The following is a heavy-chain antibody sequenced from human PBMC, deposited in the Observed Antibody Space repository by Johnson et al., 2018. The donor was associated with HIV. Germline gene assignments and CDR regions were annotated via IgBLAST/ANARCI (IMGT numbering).Heavy chain of an antibody. Sequence: VQLVESGGGLVQPGGSLRLSCAASGFTFSTYDMHWVRQAPGKGLEWVSFIGTIGDTQYAGSVKGRFTTSRENAKNSFFLQMNSLRAEDTAVYYCAKDRSPVGAFDIWGQGTMVTVSS. J-gene: IGHJ3*02. D-gene: IGHD2-15*01. CDR1: GFTFSTYD. CDR3: AKDRSPVGAFDI. V-gene: IGHV3-13*01. CDR2: IGTIGDT.